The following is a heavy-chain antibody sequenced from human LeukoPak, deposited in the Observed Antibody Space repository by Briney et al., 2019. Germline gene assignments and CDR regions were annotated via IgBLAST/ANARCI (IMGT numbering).Heavy chain of an antibody. CDR3: ARVSESSGWYSFWDY. D-gene: IGHD6-19*01. CDR1: GYTFTSYA. V-gene: IGHV1-3*01. Sequence: ASVKVSCKASGYTFTSYAMHWVRQAPGQRLEWMGWINAGNGNTKYSQKFQGRVTITRDTSTSTAYVELRSLRSDDTAVYYCARVSESSGWYSFWDYWGQGTLVTVSS. J-gene: IGHJ4*02. CDR2: INAGNGNT.